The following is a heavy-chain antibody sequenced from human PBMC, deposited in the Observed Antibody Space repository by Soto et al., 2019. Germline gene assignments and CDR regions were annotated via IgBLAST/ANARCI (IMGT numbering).Heavy chain of an antibody. V-gene: IGHV1-46*01. J-gene: IGHJ6*02. Sequence: QVQLVQSGAEVKKPGASVKVSCKASGYTFTSYYMHWVRQAPGQGLEWMGIINPSGGSTSYAQKFQGRVTMTRDTSTSNVYMELSSLRSEDTAVYYCARGTTVTTYYYYGMDVWGQGTTVTVSS. CDR3: ARGTTVTTYYYYGMDV. CDR1: GYTFTSYY. D-gene: IGHD4-17*01. CDR2: INPSGGST.